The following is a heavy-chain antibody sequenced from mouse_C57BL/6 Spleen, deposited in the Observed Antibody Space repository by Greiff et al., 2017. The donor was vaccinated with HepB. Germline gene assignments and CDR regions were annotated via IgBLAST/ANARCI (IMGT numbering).Heavy chain of an antibody. CDR3: ARWDGNYPFYAMDY. CDR2: IYTRDGST. D-gene: IGHD2-1*01. J-gene: IGHJ4*01. V-gene: IGHV1-85*01. CDR1: GYTFTSYD. Sequence: QVQLQQSGPELVKPGASVKLSCKASGYTFTSYDINWVKQRPGQGLEWIGWIYTRDGSTKYNEKFKGKATLTVDTSSSTAYMELHSLTSEDSAVYVCARWDGNYPFYAMDYWGQGTSVTVAS.